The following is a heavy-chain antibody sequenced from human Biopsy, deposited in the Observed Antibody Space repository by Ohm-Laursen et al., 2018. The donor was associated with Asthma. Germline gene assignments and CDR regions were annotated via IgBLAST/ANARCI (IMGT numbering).Heavy chain of an antibody. Sequence: GTLSLACDVYPGSFSGFFWTWIRQSPGKGLEWIGETNERGVTNNNPSLKSRVIISIDTYWNRVSLKLTSVTAADTAVYYCARGPELDVWGQGTTVTVSS. J-gene: IGHJ6*02. CDR3: ARGPELDV. CDR2: TNERGVT. CDR1: PGSFSGFF. V-gene: IGHV4-34*01.